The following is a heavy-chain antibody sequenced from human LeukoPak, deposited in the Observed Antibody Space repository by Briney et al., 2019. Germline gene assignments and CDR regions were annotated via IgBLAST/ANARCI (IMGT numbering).Heavy chain of an antibody. D-gene: IGHD4-23*01. CDR3: ASRTTVVRPHDI. J-gene: IGHJ3*02. CDR1: GGSISSSSYY. CDR2: IYYSGST. V-gene: IGHV4-39*01. Sequence: SETLSLTCTVSGGSISSSSYYWGWIRQPPGKGLEWIGSIYYSGSTYYNPSPKSRVTISVDTSKNQFSLKLSSVTAADTAVYYCASRTTVVRPHDIWGQGTMVTVSS.